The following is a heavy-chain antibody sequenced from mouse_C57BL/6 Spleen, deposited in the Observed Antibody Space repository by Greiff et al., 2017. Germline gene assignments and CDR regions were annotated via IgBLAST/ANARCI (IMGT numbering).Heavy chain of an antibody. V-gene: IGHV5-17*01. D-gene: IGHD4-1*01. CDR3: ARRLGRTYFDV. CDR2: ISSGSSTI. J-gene: IGHJ1*03. Sequence: EVMLVESGGGLVKPGGSLKLSCAASGFTFSDYGMHWVRQAPEQGLEWVAYISSGSSTIYYADTVKGRFTISRDNAKNTLFLQMTSLRSEDTAMYYCARRLGRTYFDVWGTGTTVTVSS. CDR1: GFTFSDYG.